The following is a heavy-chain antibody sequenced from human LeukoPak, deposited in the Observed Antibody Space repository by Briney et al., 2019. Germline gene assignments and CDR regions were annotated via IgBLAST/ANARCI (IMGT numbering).Heavy chain of an antibody. Sequence: SQTLSLTCAISGDSVSSNSAAWNWIRQPPSRGLEWLGRTYYRSRWYYDYAVSVKSRISLNPDTSKNQFSLHLNSVTPEDTALYFCARDLDGFEYWGQGTMVTVSS. CDR2: TYYRSRWYY. CDR1: GDSVSSNSAA. CDR3: ARDLDGFEY. V-gene: IGHV6-1*01. J-gene: IGHJ4*02.